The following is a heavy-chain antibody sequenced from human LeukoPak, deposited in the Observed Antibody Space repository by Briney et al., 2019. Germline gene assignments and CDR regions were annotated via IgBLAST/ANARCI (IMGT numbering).Heavy chain of an antibody. CDR1: GFTFSDYY. CDR2: ISTSGSTI. D-gene: IGHD4/OR15-4a*01. CDR3: ARDLPVSGAYHNFDS. Sequence: GGSLRLSCAASGFTFSDYYMSWIRQAPGKGLEWVSYISTSGSTIYYADSVKGRFTISRDNAKNSLYLQMNSLRAEDTAVYYCARDLPVSGAYHNFDSWGQGTLVTVSS. J-gene: IGHJ4*02. V-gene: IGHV3-11*04.